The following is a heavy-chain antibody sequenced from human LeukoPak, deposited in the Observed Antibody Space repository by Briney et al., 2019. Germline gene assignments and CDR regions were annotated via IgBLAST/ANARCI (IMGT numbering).Heavy chain of an antibody. CDR3: AREPVNYLGLDY. D-gene: IGHD2/OR15-2a*01. V-gene: IGHV4-31*03. Sequence: SQTLSLTCTVSGGSISSGRYYWRSIRQHPGEGPECLGYIYYSERTHYNPSIKTRVTISVDTSKNQFSLNLSSAAAADTAVYYCAREPVNYLGLDYWGQGTLVTVSS. J-gene: IGHJ4*02. CDR1: GGSISSGRYY. CDR2: IYYSERT.